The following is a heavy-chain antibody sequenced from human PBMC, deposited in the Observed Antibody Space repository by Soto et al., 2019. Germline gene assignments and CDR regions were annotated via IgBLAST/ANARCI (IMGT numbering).Heavy chain of an antibody. Sequence: PGGSLRLSCAASGFTFSTYDMHWVRQVTGNGLEWVAAIGTAGDTHYAGSVKGRFTISRENAKDSLYLQMSSLRAGDTAVYYCARDPSRWGLDVWGQGTTVTVSS. CDR2: IGTAGDT. V-gene: IGHV3-13*04. J-gene: IGHJ6*02. D-gene: IGHD7-27*01. CDR1: GFTFSTYD. CDR3: ARDPSRWGLDV.